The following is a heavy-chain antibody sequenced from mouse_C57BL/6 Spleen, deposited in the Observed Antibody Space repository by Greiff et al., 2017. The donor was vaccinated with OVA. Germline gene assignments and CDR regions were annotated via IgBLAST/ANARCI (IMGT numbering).Heavy chain of an antibody. Sequence: EVQVVESGGGLVKPGGSLKLSCAASGFTFSDYGMHWVRQAPEKGLEWVAYISSGSSIIYYADTVKGRFTISRHNAKNTLFLQMTSLRSEDTAMYYCARRSYYYAMDYWGQGTSVTVSS. CDR2: ISSGSSII. CDR3: ARRSYYYAMDY. J-gene: IGHJ4*01. V-gene: IGHV5-17*01. CDR1: GFTFSDYG.